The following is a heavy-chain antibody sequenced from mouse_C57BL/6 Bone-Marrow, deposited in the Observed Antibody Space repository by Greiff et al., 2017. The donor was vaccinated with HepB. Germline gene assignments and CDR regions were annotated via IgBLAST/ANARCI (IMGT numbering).Heavy chain of an antibody. CDR1: GYTFTSYW. CDR3: ARSFTTVVEGDY. Sequence: VQLQQPGAELVMPGASVKLSCKASGYTFTSYWMHWVKQRPGQGLEWIGEIDPSDSYTNYNQKFKGKSTLTVDKSSSTAYMQLSSLTSEDSAVYYCARSFTTVVEGDYWGQGTTLTVSS. CDR2: IDPSDSYT. V-gene: IGHV1-69*01. D-gene: IGHD1-1*01. J-gene: IGHJ2*01.